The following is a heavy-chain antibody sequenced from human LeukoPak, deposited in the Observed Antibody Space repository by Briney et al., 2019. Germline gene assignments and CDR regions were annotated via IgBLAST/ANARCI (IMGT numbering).Heavy chain of an antibody. Sequence: SETLSLTCTVSGDSINSYNWSWIRQPPGKGLEWIGCIYYSGTTKYNPSLKSRVTISIDTSKNRFSLKLSSVTAADTAFYYCAKTGDRTGYYYYYMDVWGKGTTVTVSS. D-gene: IGHD7-27*01. CDR3: AKTGDRTGYYYYYMDV. CDR1: GDSINSYN. CDR2: IYYSGTT. J-gene: IGHJ6*03. V-gene: IGHV4-59*01.